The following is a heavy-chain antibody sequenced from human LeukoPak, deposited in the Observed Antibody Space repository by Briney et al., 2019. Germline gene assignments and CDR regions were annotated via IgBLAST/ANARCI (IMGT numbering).Heavy chain of an antibody. J-gene: IGHJ5*02. CDR1: GDSVSSNSAA. D-gene: IGHD3-9*01. CDR2: TYYRSKWYN. V-gene: IGHV6-1*01. Sequence: SQTLSLTCAISGDSVSSNSAARNWIRQSPSRGLEWLGRTYYRSKWYNDYAVSVKSRITINPDTSKNQFSLQLNSVTPEDTAVYYCARGEKTKYYDILTGYYSLNHKYNWFDPWGQGTLVTVSS. CDR3: ARGEKTKYYDILTGYYSLNHKYNWFDP.